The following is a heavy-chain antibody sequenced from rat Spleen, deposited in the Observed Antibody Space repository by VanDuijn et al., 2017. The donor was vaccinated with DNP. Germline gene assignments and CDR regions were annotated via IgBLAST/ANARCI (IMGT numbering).Heavy chain of an antibody. CDR3: TRPATSFDY. CDR1: GFTFSSFP. V-gene: IGHV5-46*01. CDR2: ISTSGGST. J-gene: IGHJ2*01. Sequence: EVQLVESGGDLVQPGRSLKLSCAASGFTFSSFPMAWVRQAPTKGLEWVATISTSGGSTYYRDSVKGRFTISRDNAKSTLYLQMNSLRSEDTATYYCTRPATSFDYWGQGVMVTVSS. D-gene: IGHD3-4*01.